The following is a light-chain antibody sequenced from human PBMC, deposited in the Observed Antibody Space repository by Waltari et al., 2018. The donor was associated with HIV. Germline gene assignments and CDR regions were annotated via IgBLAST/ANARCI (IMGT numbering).Light chain of an antibody. V-gene: IGLV1-40*01. CDR3: QSYDSSLSGSI. CDR1: SSNIGAGYD. J-gene: IGLJ2*01. CDR2: GNI. Sequence: QSVLTQPPSVSGAPGQRVTISCTGSSSNIGAGYDVHWYQQLPGTAPNLLINGNITRPSGVPDRFSDAKSGTSASLAITGLQAEDEADYYCQSYDSSLSGSIFGGGTKLTVL.